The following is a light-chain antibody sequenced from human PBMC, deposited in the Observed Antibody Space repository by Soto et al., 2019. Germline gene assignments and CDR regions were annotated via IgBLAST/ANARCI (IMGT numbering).Light chain of an antibody. J-gene: IGKJ4*01. CDR1: QNIFTW. Sequence: DIQMTQSPSTLSASVGDTVTITCRASQNIFTWLAWYQHKPGKAPKLLMYDASILESGVPSRFSGSGSGTDFTLTISSLQSDDFATYYCQQYNSHSFCGGTKVQIK. V-gene: IGKV1-5*01. CDR2: DAS. CDR3: QQYNSHS.